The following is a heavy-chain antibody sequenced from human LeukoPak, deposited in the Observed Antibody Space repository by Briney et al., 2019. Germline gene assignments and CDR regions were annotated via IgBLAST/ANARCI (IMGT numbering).Heavy chain of an antibody. CDR3: ARFRAGVGEPYGDF. V-gene: IGHV1-18*01. D-gene: IGHD3-10*01. Sequence: GASVKVSCKASGFTFTSYGISWVRQAPGQGLEWMGWISAYNGNTNYAQKFQGRVTMTTDTSTSTAYMELRSLRSGDTAVYYCARFRAGVGEPYGDFWGQGSLVTVSS. CDR1: GFTFTSYG. J-gene: IGHJ4*02. CDR2: ISAYNGNT.